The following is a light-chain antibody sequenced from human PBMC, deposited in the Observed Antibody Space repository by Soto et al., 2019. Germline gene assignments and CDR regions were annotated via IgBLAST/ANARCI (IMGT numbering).Light chain of an antibody. Sequence: EIVLTQSPATLSLSPGERATLSCRASQSISSHLVWYQQKLGLAPRLLIYDASNRATGIPARFSGSGSGTDFTLTISSLEPEDFAVYYCQQRPNWPLTFGGGTRVEIK. J-gene: IGKJ4*01. CDR2: DAS. CDR1: QSISSH. CDR3: QQRPNWPLT. V-gene: IGKV3-11*01.